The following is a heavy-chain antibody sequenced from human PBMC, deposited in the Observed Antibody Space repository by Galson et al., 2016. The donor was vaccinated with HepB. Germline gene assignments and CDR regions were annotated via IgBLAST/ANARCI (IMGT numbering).Heavy chain of an antibody. CDR2: INQDETEK. CDR1: GFTFSSYG. J-gene: IGHJ2*01. D-gene: IGHD6-13*01. Sequence: SLRLSCAASGFTFSSYGMHWVRQAPGKGLECVAHINQDETEKYYVDSVKGRFTISRDNAKNSLYLQMNSLRAEDTAVNYCVREAEAAGERYLELWGRGTLVTVSS. CDR3: VREAEAAGERYLEL. V-gene: IGHV3-7*01.